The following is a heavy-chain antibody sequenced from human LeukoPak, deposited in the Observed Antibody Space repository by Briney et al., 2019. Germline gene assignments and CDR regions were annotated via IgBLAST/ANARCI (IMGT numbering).Heavy chain of an antibody. D-gene: IGHD3-9*01. J-gene: IGHJ4*02. CDR3: ARSKKYYILTGYFTEYYFDY. CDR2: IIPIFGTA. Sequence: AASVKVSCKASGGTFSSYAISWVRQAPGQGLEWMGGIIPIFGTANYAQKFQGRVTITADESTSTAYMELSSLRSEDTAVYYCARSKKYYILTGYFTEYYFDYWGQGTLVTVSS. CDR1: GGTFSSYA. V-gene: IGHV1-69*13.